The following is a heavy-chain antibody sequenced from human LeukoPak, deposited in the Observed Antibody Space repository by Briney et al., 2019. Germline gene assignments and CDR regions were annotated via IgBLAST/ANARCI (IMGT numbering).Heavy chain of an antibody. J-gene: IGHJ5*02. D-gene: IGHD3-3*01. V-gene: IGHV4-31*03. Sequence: PSETLSLTCTVSGGSISSGGYYWRWIRQHPGKGLEWIGYIYYSGSTYYNPSLKSRVTISVDTSKNQFSLKLSSVTAADTAVYYCARGVATIFGVVIILDWFDPWGQGTLVTVSS. CDR2: IYYSGST. CDR3: ARGVATIFGVVIILDWFDP. CDR1: GGSISSGGYY.